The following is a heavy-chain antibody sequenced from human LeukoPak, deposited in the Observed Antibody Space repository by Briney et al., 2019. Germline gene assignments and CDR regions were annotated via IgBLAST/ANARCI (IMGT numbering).Heavy chain of an antibody. D-gene: IGHD3-10*01. Sequence: GGSLRLSCAASGFTFSSYWMHWVRQAPGKGLVWVSRSNGDGSTTDYADSVKGRFTISRDNAKNTLYLQMNSPRVEDTAVYYCGRGGRGIDNWGQGTLVTVSS. CDR1: GFTFSSYW. CDR3: GRGGRGIDN. V-gene: IGHV3-74*01. CDR2: SNGDGSTT. J-gene: IGHJ4*02.